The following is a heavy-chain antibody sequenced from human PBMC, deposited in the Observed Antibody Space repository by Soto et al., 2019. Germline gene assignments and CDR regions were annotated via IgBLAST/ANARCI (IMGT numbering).Heavy chain of an antibody. V-gene: IGHV3-23*01. J-gene: IGHJ4*02. CDR2: ISSGGSST. CDR1: GFTFSNYW. D-gene: IGHD3-22*01. Sequence: GGSLRLSCAASGFTFSNYWMYWFRQAPGKGPEWVSPISSGGSSTYYADSVKGRFTISRDNSKNTLYLQMNSLRAEDTAVYYCAKDPDCYDSSGRDTIDYWGEGTLGTVSS. CDR3: AKDPDCYDSSGRDTIDY.